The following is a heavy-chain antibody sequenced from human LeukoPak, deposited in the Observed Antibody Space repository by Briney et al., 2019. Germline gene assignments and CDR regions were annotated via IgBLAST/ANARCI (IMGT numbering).Heavy chain of an antibody. CDR1: GYTFTSYY. CDR2: INPSAGST. J-gene: IGHJ4*02. Sequence: ASVKVSCKASGYTFTSYYMHWVRQAPGQGLEWMGIINPSAGSTSYAQKFQGRVTMTTDTSTSTAYMELRSLRSDDTAVYYCARDQAITFGGVIVNPYYFDYWGQGTLVTVSS. V-gene: IGHV1-46*01. D-gene: IGHD3-16*02. CDR3: ARDQAITFGGVIVNPYYFDY.